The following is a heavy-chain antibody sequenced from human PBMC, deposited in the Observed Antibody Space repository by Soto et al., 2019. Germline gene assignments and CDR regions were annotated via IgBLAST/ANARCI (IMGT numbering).Heavy chain of an antibody. CDR1: GYTFTSYG. CDR2: ISAYNGNT. V-gene: IGHV1-18*01. CDR3: ARDLGSSGWPYYGMDV. J-gene: IGHJ6*02. D-gene: IGHD6-19*01. Sequence: ASVKVSCKASGYTFTSYGISWVRQAPGQGLEWMGWISAYNGNTNYAQKLQGRVTMTTDTSTSTAYMELRSLRSDDTAVYYCARDLGSSGWPYYGMDVWGRGTTVTVSS.